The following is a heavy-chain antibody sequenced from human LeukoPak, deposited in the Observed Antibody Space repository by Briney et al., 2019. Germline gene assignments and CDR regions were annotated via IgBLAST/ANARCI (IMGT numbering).Heavy chain of an antibody. CDR3: AKGSRDSRPYYFDF. CDR2: ITGSGGDT. V-gene: IGHV3-23*01. D-gene: IGHD3-10*01. CDR1: GFTFNSYA. Sequence: GGSLRLSCVVSGFTFNSYAMSWVRQAPGKVLEWVSAITGSGGDTFHADSVKGRFTISRDNSKNTLYLQMNILRAEDTAVYYCAKGSRDSRPYYFDFWGQGTLVTVSS. J-gene: IGHJ4*02.